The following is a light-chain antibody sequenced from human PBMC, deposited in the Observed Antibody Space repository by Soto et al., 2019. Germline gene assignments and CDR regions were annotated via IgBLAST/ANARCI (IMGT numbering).Light chain of an antibody. Sequence: DIVMTQSPSALSVTPGDPASISCRSSQSLLYSNGYNSLDWYLQKPGQSPRLLIYLGFNRASGVPDRFSASGSGTEFTLEITGVEAEDVGISYCMQGLQTPITFGQGRRLEIK. J-gene: IGKJ5*01. V-gene: IGKV2-28*01. CDR1: QSLLYSNGYNS. CDR2: LGF. CDR3: MQGLQTPIT.